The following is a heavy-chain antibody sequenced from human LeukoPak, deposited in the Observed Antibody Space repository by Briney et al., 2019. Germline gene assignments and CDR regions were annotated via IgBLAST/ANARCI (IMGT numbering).Heavy chain of an antibody. CDR1: GYTFSRHG. D-gene: IGHD3-22*01. Sequence: ASVKVSCKTSGYTFSRHGITWVRQAPGQGLEWMGWVSGYNGNTNYAQNVQGRVTMTTDTSTNTAYMELRSLSSDDTAVYYCAKDIHPGLDSGASCCFDYWGQGTPVTVSS. CDR3: AKDIHPGLDSGASCCFDY. CDR2: VSGYNGNT. J-gene: IGHJ4*02. V-gene: IGHV1-18*01.